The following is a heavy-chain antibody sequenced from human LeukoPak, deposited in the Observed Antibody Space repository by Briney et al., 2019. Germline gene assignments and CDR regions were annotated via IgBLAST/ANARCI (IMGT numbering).Heavy chain of an antibody. CDR1: GGSISSGGYY. CDR3: ARGLLPDGDYVGWSAFDI. J-gene: IGHJ3*02. V-gene: IGHV4-31*03. D-gene: IGHD4-17*01. CDR2: IYYSGST. Sequence: SETLSLTCTVSGGSISSGGYYWSWIRQHPGKGLEWIGYIYYSGSTYYNPSLKSRVTISVDTSKNQFSLKLSSVTAADTAVYYCARGLLPDGDYVGWSAFDIWGQGTMVTVSS.